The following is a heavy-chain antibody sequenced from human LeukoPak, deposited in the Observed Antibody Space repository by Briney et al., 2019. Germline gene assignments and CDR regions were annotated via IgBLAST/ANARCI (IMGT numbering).Heavy chain of an antibody. CDR1: GGSFSGYY. CDR2: INHSGST. Sequence: SETLSLTCAVYGGSFSGYYWSWTRQPPGKGLEGIGEINHSGSTNYNPSLKSRVTISVDTSKNQFSLKLSSVTAADTAVYYCARVVRDFWSGYPNFDYWGQGTLVTVSS. V-gene: IGHV4-34*01. J-gene: IGHJ4*02. CDR3: ARVVRDFWSGYPNFDY. D-gene: IGHD3-3*01.